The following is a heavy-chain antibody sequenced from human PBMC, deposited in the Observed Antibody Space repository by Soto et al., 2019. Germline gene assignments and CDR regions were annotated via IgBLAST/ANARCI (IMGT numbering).Heavy chain of an antibody. D-gene: IGHD6-13*01. CDR2: IYYSGST. Sequence: SSETLSLTCTVSGGSISSGDYYWSWIRQPPGKGLEWIGYIYYSGSTYYNPSLKSRVTISVDTSKNQFSLKLSSVTAADTAVYYCARAPRIAAAGINWFDPWGQGTLVTVSS. J-gene: IGHJ5*02. V-gene: IGHV4-30-4*01. CDR1: GGSISSGDYY. CDR3: ARAPRIAAAGINWFDP.